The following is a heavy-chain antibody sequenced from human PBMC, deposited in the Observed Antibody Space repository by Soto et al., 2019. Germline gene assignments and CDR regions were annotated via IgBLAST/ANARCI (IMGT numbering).Heavy chain of an antibody. Sequence: HVQLVQSGAEVKKPGASLKVSCKASGYTFISYGVSWVRQARGQGLEWLGWISPDNGNTNCAQKFQGRINMSTDTSTGTVYIDLRSLRTDDTAVYYCARDQTKWLTDAFDIWGQGNMVVVSS. J-gene: IGHJ3*02. CDR3: ARDQTKWLTDAFDI. V-gene: IGHV1-18*01. CDR2: ISPDNGNT. D-gene: IGHD5-12*01. CDR1: GYTFISYG.